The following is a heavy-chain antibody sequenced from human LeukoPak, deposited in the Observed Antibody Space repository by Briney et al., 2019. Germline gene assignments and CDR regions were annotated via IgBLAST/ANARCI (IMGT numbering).Heavy chain of an antibody. D-gene: IGHD5-18*01. V-gene: IGHV4-30-4*07. CDR2: IYYSGST. J-gene: IGHJ4*02. CDR3: ARHGYGDYVDY. CDR1: GGSISSGGYS. Sequence: PSQTLSLTCAVSGGSISSGGYSWSWIRQPPGKGLEWIGYIYYSGSTNYNPSLKSRVTISVDTSKNQFSLKLSSVTAADTAVYYCARHGYGDYVDYWGQGTLVTVSS.